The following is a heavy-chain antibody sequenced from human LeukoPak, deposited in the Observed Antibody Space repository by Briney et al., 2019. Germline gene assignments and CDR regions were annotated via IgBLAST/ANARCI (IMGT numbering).Heavy chain of an antibody. D-gene: IGHD6-19*01. V-gene: IGHV3-23*01. Sequence: GGSLRLSCAASGFTVSSNYMSWVRQAPGKGLEWVSGISGSGGSTYYADSVKGRFTISRDNSKNTLYLQMNSLRAEDTAVYYCAKDRSSGWAPFDYWGQGTLVTVSS. CDR1: GFTVSSNY. J-gene: IGHJ4*02. CDR2: ISGSGGST. CDR3: AKDRSSGWAPFDY.